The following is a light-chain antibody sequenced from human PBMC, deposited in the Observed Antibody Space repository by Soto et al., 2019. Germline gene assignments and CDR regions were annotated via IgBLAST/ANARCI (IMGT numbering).Light chain of an antibody. CDR2: STS. J-gene: IGLJ1*01. V-gene: IGLV1-40*01. Sequence: QSVLTQPPSVSGAPGQRGTFTCPGSSSNIGAGYDVHWYQQLPGTAPQPLNKSTSNRPSGAPARFSGSKTGTSASLAITGRQAEDEADYYCQSYDNSLSGAYVFGTGTKVTVL. CDR1: SSNIGAGYD. CDR3: QSYDNSLSGAYV.